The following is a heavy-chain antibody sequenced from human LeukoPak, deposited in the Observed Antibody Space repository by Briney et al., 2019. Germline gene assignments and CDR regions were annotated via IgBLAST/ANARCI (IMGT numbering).Heavy chain of an antibody. J-gene: IGHJ4*02. V-gene: IGHV3-30*02. CDR1: GISFRRSG. Sequence: GGSLRLSCAVSGISFRRSGTHWVRQAPGKGLEWVAFIQNDGSDKKYADSVKGRFTVSRDNSKNTVYLQMNTLRSEDTAVYYCAREGGVVVAGTFDYWGQGTLVTVSS. CDR3: AREGGVVVAGTFDY. D-gene: IGHD6-19*01. CDR2: IQNDGSDK.